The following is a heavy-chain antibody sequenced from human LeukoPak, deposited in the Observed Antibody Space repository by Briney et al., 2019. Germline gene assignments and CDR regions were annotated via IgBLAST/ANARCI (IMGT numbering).Heavy chain of an antibody. D-gene: IGHD2-15*01. Sequence: ASVKVSCKASGYTFTGYYMHWVRQAPGQGLEWMGWINPNSGGTNYAQKFQGRVTMTTDTSTSTGYMELRSLRSDDTAVYYCAREGGGYYDYWGQGTLVTVSS. CDR1: GYTFTGYY. V-gene: IGHV1-2*02. CDR2: INPNSGGT. J-gene: IGHJ4*02. CDR3: AREGGGYYDY.